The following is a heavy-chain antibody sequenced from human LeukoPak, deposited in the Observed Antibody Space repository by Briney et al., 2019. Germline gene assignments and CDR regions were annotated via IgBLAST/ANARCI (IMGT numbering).Heavy chain of an antibody. Sequence: ASVKVSCKASGYTFTSYYMHWVRQAPGQGLEWMGIINPSGGSTSYAQKFQGRVTITADESTSTAYMELSSLRSEDTAVYYCARDMGKGPKFDYWGQGTLVTVSS. CDR1: GYTFTSYY. V-gene: IGHV1-46*01. CDR3: ARDMGKGPKFDY. D-gene: IGHD1-26*01. J-gene: IGHJ4*02. CDR2: INPSGGST.